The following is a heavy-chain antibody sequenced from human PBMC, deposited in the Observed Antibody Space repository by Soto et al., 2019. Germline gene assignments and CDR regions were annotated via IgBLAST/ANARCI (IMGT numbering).Heavy chain of an antibody. J-gene: IGHJ4*02. CDR1: GYTFTSYD. D-gene: IGHD5-18*01. V-gene: IGHV1-18*01. CDR2: MNPNNGNT. Sequence: ASVKVSCKASGYTFTSYDINWVRQATGQGLEWMGWMNPNNGNTNYAQNLQGRVTMSTDTFTSTAYMELRSLRSDDTAVYYCARGYGYGSTYYFDYWGQGTLVTVSS. CDR3: ARGYGYGSTYYFDY.